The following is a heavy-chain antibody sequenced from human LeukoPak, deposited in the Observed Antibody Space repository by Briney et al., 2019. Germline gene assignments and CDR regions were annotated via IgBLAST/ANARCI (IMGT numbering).Heavy chain of an antibody. CDR1: GASIRSGDYY. J-gene: IGHJ3*02. V-gene: IGHV4-30-4*01. CDR3: ARDCSGGSCYGAFDI. CDR2: IYDSGNT. Sequence: SETLSLTCTVSGASIRSGDYYWSWIRQPPGKGLEWIGYIYDSGNTYYNPSLKSRITISVDTSENRFSLKLSSVTATDTAVYYCARDCSGGSCYGAFDIWGQGTMVTVSS. D-gene: IGHD2-15*01.